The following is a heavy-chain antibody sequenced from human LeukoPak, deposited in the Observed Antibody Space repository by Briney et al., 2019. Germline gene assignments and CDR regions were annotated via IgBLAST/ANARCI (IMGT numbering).Heavy chain of an antibody. V-gene: IGHV3-9*03. CDR3: AKDSERDTTMVIDY. Sequence: PGGSLRLSCAASGFTFDDYAMHWVRQAPGKGLEWVSGIGWNSGSIGCAVSVKGRFAISRDNAKSSLYLQMNSLRAEDMAFYYCAKDSERDTTMVIDYWGQGTLVTVSS. J-gene: IGHJ4*02. CDR2: IGWNSGSI. CDR1: GFTFDDYA. D-gene: IGHD5-18*01.